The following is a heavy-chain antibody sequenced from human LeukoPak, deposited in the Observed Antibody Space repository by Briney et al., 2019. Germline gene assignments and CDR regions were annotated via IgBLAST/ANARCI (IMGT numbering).Heavy chain of an antibody. CDR1: GGSFSGYY. CDR3: ARGRSYVVVPAASPAFDI. CDR2: INHRGST. J-gene: IGHJ3*02. D-gene: IGHD2-2*01. Sequence: PSETLSLTCAVYGGSFSGYYWSWIRQPPGKGLEWIGEINHRGSTNYNPSLKSRVTISVDTSKNQFSLKLSSVTAADTAVYYCARGRSYVVVPAASPAFDIWGQGTMVTVSS. V-gene: IGHV4-34*01.